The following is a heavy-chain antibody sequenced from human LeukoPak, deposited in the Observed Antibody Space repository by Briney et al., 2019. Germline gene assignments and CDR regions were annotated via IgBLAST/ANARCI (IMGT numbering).Heavy chain of an antibody. D-gene: IGHD3-3*01. CDR1: GGSISSGSYY. J-gene: IGHJ6*02. Sequence: SQTLSLTCTVSGGSISSGSYYWSWIRQPAGKGLEWIGRIYTSGSTNYNPSLKSRVTISVDTSKNQFSLKLSSVTAADTAVYYCARSPPLEWLLFDYYYYGMDVWGQGTTVTVSS. CDR2: IYTSGST. V-gene: IGHV4-61*02. CDR3: ARSPPLEWLLFDYYYYGMDV.